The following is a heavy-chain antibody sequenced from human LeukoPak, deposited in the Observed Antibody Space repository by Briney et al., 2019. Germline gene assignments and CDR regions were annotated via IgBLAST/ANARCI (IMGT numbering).Heavy chain of an antibody. V-gene: IGHV4-39*01. J-gene: IGHJ6*02. CDR3: AGESYDFWSGYYRYYYYGMDV. CDR2: IYYSGST. CDR1: GGSISSSSYY. D-gene: IGHD3-3*01. Sequence: SETLSLTCTVSGGSISSSSYYWGWIRQPPGKGLEWIGSIYYSGSTYYNPSLKSRVTISVDTSKTQFSLKLSSVTAADTAVYYCAGESYDFWSGYYRYYYYGMDVWGQGTTVTVSS.